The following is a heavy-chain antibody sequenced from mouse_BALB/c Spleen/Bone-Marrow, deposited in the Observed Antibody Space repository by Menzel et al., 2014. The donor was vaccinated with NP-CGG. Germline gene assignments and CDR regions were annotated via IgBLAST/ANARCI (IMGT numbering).Heavy chain of an antibody. CDR3: ARRWLPCAMDY. CDR1: GYTFTSYI. Sequence: EVQLQQSGPELVKPGASVKMSCKASGYTFTSYIMHWVKQRPGQGLEWIGYINPYNDGTKYNEKFKGKATLTSDKSSSPAYMELHSLASEDSAVYYCARRWLPCAMDYWGQGPSVTVSS. J-gene: IGHJ4*01. V-gene: IGHV1-14*01. D-gene: IGHD2-3*01. CDR2: INPYNDGT.